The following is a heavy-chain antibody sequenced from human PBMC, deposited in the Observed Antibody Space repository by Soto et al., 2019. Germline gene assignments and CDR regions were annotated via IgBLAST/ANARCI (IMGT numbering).Heavy chain of an antibody. CDR3: TRVGGYYGDYPSFDY. Sequence: SETLSLTCSVSGSSIRNYYWSWIRQPPGKGLEWIGNIYYTVSTNYNPSLKGRVFISVDSSRRQLSLRLNSLTAADTAVYYCTRVGGYYGDYPSFDYWGQGALVTFSS. J-gene: IGHJ4*02. V-gene: IGHV4-59*01. CDR1: GSSIRNYY. CDR2: IYYTVST. D-gene: IGHD4-17*01.